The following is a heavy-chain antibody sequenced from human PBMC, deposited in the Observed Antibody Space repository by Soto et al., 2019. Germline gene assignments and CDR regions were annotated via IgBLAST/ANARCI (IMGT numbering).Heavy chain of an antibody. D-gene: IGHD2-2*01. CDR2: INHSGST. CDR1: GGSFSGYY. Sequence: PSETLSLTCAVYGGSFSGYYWSWIRQPPWKGLEWIGEINHSGSTNYNPSLKSRVTISVDTSKNQFSLKLSSVTAADTAVYYCASSGYCSSTSCYAYYYYGMDVWGQGTTVTIS. J-gene: IGHJ6*02. CDR3: ASSGYCSSTSCYAYYYYGMDV. V-gene: IGHV4-34*01.